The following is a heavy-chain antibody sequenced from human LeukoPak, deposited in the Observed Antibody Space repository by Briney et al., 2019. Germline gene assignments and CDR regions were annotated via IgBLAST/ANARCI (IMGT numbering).Heavy chain of an antibody. V-gene: IGHV3-23*05. CDR3: AKRGNPTVGHHYLDV. D-gene: IGHD1-1*01. Sequence: GGSLGLSCAASGFTFSSSDMSWVRQALGSGLEWVSSIRHSDSNTYYADSVMGRFTISRDNSKNTLYLQMNSLSAEDTAVYYCAKRGNPTVGHHYLDVWGKGTTVSVSS. J-gene: IGHJ6*03. CDR1: GFTFSSSD. CDR2: IRHSDSNT.